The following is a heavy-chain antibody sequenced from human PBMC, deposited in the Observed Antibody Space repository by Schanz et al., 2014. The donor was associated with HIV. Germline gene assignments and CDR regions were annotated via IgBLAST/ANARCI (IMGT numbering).Heavy chain of an antibody. D-gene: IGHD3-16*01. J-gene: IGHJ5*02. CDR2: IIPILATA. Sequence: QVQLVQSGAEVQKPGSSVKISCKASGDSFSNLGINWVRQAPGQGLEWMGGIIPILATAKYAQKFQGRVTITADESTATAYMELSSLTSEDTAIYYCARHLPGGLFSPLNLWGQGTLVTVSS. CDR1: GDSFSNLG. CDR3: ARHLPGGLFSPLNL. V-gene: IGHV1-69*01.